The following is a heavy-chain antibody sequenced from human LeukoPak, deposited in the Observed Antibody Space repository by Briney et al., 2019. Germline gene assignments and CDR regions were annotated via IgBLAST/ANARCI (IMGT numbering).Heavy chain of an antibody. CDR1: GFSFSSYW. Sequence: GGSLRLSCAASGFSFSSYWMHWVRQAPGKGLVWVSRISSDGSIINYADSVKGRFTISRDNAKSTLYLQMNSLRVEDTAVYYCARPAVAGLRAGGYDYWGQEPWSPSPQ. J-gene: IGHJ4*01. CDR3: ARPAVAGLRAGGYDY. D-gene: IGHD6-19*01. CDR2: ISSDGSII. V-gene: IGHV3-74*01.